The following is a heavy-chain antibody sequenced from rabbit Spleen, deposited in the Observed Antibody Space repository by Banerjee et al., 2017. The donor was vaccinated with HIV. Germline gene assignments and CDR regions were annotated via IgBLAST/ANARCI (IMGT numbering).Heavy chain of an antibody. CDR1: GFSFSSSVF. V-gene: IGHV1S40*01. Sequence: QSLEESGGGLVQPEGSLTLTCKASGFSFSSSVFMCWVRQAPGKGLEWIACIWGDWSGSTYYASWAKGRFTISKTSSTTVTLQMTSLTAADTATYFCARESNGDSRAFNLWGPGTLVTVS. J-gene: IGHJ4*01. CDR3: ARESNGDSRAFNL. D-gene: IGHD2-1*01. CDR2: IWGDWSGST.